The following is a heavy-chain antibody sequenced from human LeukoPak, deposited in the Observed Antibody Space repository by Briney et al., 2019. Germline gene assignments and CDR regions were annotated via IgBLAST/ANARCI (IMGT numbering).Heavy chain of an antibody. CDR1: GFTFSSYS. J-gene: IGHJ4*02. D-gene: IGHD1-20*01. Sequence: GGSLRLSCAASGFTFSSYSMNWVRQAPGRGLEWVSSISSSSSYIYYADSVKGRFTISRDNAKNSLYLQMNSLRAEDTAVYYCARGGLTGTPKRYWGQGTLVTVSS. CDR2: ISSSSSYI. V-gene: IGHV3-21*01. CDR3: ARGGLTGTPKRY.